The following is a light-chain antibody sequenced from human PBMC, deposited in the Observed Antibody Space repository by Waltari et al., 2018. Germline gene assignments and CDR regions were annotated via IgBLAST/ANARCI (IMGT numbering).Light chain of an antibody. V-gene: IGLV2-23*02. CDR3: CSFATNSIVI. CDR1: GRDVGSSHL. Sequence: QSALTQPASVSGSPGQSITTSCSGTGRDVGSSHLVSWYQQHPGKAPKRIIYEVNMRPSGVSDRFSGSKSGVTASLTISGLQAEDEAVYFCCSFATNSIVIFGGGTKLTVL. J-gene: IGLJ2*01. CDR2: EVN.